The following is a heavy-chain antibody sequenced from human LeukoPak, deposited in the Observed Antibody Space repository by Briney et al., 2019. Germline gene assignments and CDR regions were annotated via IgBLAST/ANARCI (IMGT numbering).Heavy chain of an antibody. Sequence: GGSLXLSCAASGFTFSSYSMNWVRQAPGKGLEWVSYISSSSSTIYYADSVKGRFTISRDNAKNSLYLQMNSLRAEDTAVYYCARDRDVDTAMVIGDWGQGTLVTVSS. CDR2: ISSSSSTI. D-gene: IGHD5-18*01. V-gene: IGHV3-48*04. J-gene: IGHJ4*02. CDR1: GFTFSSYS. CDR3: ARDRDVDTAMVIGD.